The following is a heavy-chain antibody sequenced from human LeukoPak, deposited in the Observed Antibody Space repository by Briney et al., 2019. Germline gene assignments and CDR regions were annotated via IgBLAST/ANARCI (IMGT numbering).Heavy chain of an antibody. Sequence: SETLSLTCTVSGGSISSYYWSWIRQPPGKGLEWIGYIYYSGSTNYNPSLKSRVTISVDTSKNPFSLKLSSVTAADTAVYYCARTRYSSSWYYFDYWGQGTLVTVSS. V-gene: IGHV4-59*01. J-gene: IGHJ4*02. CDR1: GGSISSYY. D-gene: IGHD6-13*01. CDR3: ARTRYSSSWYYFDY. CDR2: IYYSGST.